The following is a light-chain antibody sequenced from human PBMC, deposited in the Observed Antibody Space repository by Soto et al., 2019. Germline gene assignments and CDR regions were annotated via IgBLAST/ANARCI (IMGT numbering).Light chain of an antibody. V-gene: IGLV3-25*03. CDR3: KSADKSVTYV. Sequence: SYELTQPPSVSVSPGQMARITCSGDALPKQYAYWYQQKPGQAPVLLIYKNSERPSGIPERFSGSSSGTTVTLTISGVQAEDGADYYCKSADKSVTYVFGSGTKVTVL. CDR2: KNS. CDR1: ALPKQY. J-gene: IGLJ1*01.